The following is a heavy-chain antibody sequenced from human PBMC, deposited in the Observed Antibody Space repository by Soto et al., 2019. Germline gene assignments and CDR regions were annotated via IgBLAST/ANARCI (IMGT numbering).Heavy chain of an antibody. CDR2: IKQDGSEK. Sequence: EVQLLESGGGLVQPGGSLRLSCAASGFTFSSYWMSWVRQAPGKGLEWVANIKQDGSEKYYVDSVKGRFTISRDNAKNSLYLQMNSLRAEDTAVYYCARVGIYYYYGMDVWGQGTTVTVSS. CDR1: GFTFSSYW. D-gene: IGHD6-13*01. V-gene: IGHV3-7*03. J-gene: IGHJ6*02. CDR3: ARVGIYYYYGMDV.